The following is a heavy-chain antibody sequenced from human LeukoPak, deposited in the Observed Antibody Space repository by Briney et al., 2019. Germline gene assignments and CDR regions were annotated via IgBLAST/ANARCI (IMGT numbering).Heavy chain of an antibody. CDR3: AKRGLEYSSSWYAYYFDY. Sequence: GGSLRLSCAASGFTFSSYWMSWVRQAPGKGLEWVANIKQDGSEKYYVDSVKGRFTISRDNAKNSLYLQMNSLRAEDTAVYYCAKRGLEYSSSWYAYYFDYWGQGTLVTVSS. CDR1: GFTFSSYW. D-gene: IGHD6-13*01. CDR2: IKQDGSEK. V-gene: IGHV3-7*03. J-gene: IGHJ4*02.